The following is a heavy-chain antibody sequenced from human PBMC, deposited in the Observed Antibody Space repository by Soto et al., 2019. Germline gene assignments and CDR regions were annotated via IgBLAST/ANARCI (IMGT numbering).Heavy chain of an antibody. CDR1: GLMFNTYA. CDR3: ANRPRYYNLDV. Sequence: EAQLLESGGGLAHPGGSLRLSCEASGLMFNTYAMTWVRQAPGKGLEWVATITTTGGGTYYADSVKGRFTISRDNSNNRLYLQMYSLRAEDTAVYFCANRPRYYNLDVWGQGTTVTVSS. J-gene: IGHJ6*02. CDR2: ITTTGGGT. V-gene: IGHV3-23*01.